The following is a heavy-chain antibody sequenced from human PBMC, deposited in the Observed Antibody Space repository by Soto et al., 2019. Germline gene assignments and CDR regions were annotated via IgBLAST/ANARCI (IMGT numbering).Heavy chain of an antibody. CDR2: INTGNGNT. J-gene: IGHJ4*02. CDR1: GYTFASFT. CDR3: TRGITAAGTAGGY. D-gene: IGHD6-13*01. V-gene: IGHV1-3*04. Sequence: QVQLVQSGAEVKKPGASVKVSCKASGYTFASFTIYWVRQAPGQRLEWMGWINTGNGNTKYSQKFQGRVTITRDTSASTAFMELTSLRSEDTAVYYCTRGITAAGTAGGYWGQGALVPVSS.